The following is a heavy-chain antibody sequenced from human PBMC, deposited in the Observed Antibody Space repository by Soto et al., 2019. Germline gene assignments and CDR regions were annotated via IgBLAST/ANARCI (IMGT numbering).Heavy chain of an antibody. V-gene: IGHV3-72*01. CDR1: GFTFNDHH. J-gene: IGHJ4*02. CDR3: TVWIEGACY. Sequence: HLVASGGGLVQPGGSLRLSCAASGFTFNDHHMDWVRQAPGKGLEWVARSKNRGQGFTIEYAASLKGRFTISSDDSANSLYLQMNSLETDDTAVYYCTVWIEGACYWGRGILVTVSS. CDR2: SKNRGQGFTI. D-gene: IGHD3-16*01.